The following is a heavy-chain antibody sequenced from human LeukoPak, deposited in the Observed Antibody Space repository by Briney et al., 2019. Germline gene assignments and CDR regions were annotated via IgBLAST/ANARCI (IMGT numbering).Heavy chain of an antibody. J-gene: IGHJ3*02. CDR3: AREGCSSTSCYDLVAFDI. CDR2: IYSGGST. V-gene: IGHV3-66*02. CDR1: GFTVSSNY. D-gene: IGHD2-2*01. Sequence: GGSLRVSCAASGFTVSSNYMSWVRQAPGKGLKWVSVIYSGGSTYYADSVKGRFTISRDNSKNTLYLQMNSLRAEDTAVYYCAREGCSSTSCYDLVAFDIWGQGTMVTVSS.